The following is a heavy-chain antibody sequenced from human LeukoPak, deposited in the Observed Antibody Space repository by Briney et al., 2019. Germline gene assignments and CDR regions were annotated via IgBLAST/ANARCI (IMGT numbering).Heavy chain of an antibody. V-gene: IGHV3-48*02. D-gene: IGHD3-16*01. CDR1: GFTFSNYN. CDR3: ARPHQDYVWGSPDF. J-gene: IGHJ4*02. Sequence: GGSLRLSCAASGFTFSNYNMNWVRQAAGKGLEWVSYISRSSSSIYYADSVKGRFTISRDNARSSLYLQMNSLRDEDTAVYYCARPHQDYVWGSPDFWGQGTLVTVSS. CDR2: ISRSSSSI.